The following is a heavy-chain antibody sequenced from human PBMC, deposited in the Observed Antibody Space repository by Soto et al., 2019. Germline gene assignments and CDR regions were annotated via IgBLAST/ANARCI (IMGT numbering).Heavy chain of an antibody. V-gene: IGHV4-39*01. J-gene: IGHJ4*02. Sequence: QPQLQESGPGLVKPSETMSLTCTVSGGSVSSCCNYWGWVRQPPGKGLEWIGSIHNSGSTSYNPYLRSPVTISVDTTKNQFSLTLTSATAADTAVYSCAGALSSSYATGIWGQGILVTVSS. CDR1: GGSVSSCCNY. CDR3: AGALSSSYATGI. D-gene: IGHD6-6*01. CDR2: IHNSGST.